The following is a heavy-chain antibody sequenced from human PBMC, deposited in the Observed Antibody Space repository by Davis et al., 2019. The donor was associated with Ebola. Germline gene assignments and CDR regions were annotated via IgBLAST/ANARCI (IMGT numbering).Heavy chain of an antibody. V-gene: IGHV3-48*02. J-gene: IGHJ4*02. CDR3: ATEATRVY. CDR2: ISSNCDTT. Sequence: GESLKIPCVASGFPFSSYGMTWVRQAPGKGLEWLGYISSNCDTTYYADSVRGRFIIPRDNDKNSVLLQMDRMTHDDAGVYYGATEATRVYWGQGVLVTVSS. CDR1: GFPFSSYG.